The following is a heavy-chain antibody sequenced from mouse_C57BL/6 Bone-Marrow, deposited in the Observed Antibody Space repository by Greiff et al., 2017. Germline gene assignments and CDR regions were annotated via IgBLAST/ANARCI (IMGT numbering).Heavy chain of an antibody. V-gene: IGHV5-6*01. CDR1: GFTFSSYG. D-gene: IGHD1-1*01. CDR2: ISSGGSYT. J-gene: IGHJ2*01. CDR3: ARHRGSSFDY. Sequence: EVKLVESGGDLVKPGGSLKLSCAASGFTFSSYGMSWVRQTPDKRLEWVATISSGGSYTYYPDSVKGRFTISRDNAKNTLYLQMSSLKSEDTDMYYCARHRGSSFDYWGQGTTLTVSS.